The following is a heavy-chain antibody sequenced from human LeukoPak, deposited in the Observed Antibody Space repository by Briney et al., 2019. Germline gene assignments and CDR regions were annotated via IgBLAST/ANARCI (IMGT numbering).Heavy chain of an antibody. CDR2: IYHSGST. CDR3: ARGARFYDSSGYFGQPYYFDY. CDR1: GYSISSGYY. V-gene: IGHV4-38-2*02. J-gene: IGHJ4*02. Sequence: SETLSLTCTVSGYSISSGYYWGWIRQPPGKGLEWIGSIYHSGSTYYNPSLKSRVTISVDTSKNQFSLKLSSVTAADTAVYYCARGARFYDSSGYFGQPYYFDYWGQGTLVTVSS. D-gene: IGHD3-22*01.